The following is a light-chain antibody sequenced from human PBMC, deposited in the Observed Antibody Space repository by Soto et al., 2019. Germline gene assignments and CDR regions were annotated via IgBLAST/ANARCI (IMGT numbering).Light chain of an antibody. Sequence: EIVMTQSPSTLAVFPGERGTFFCRASQSVSSNLAWYQQKPGQTPRLLIYGASTRATGIPDRFSGSGSGTEFTLTISSLQSEDFADYYCQQYQNWPLITFGQGTRLEIK. CDR1: QSVSSN. CDR3: QQYQNWPLIT. V-gene: IGKV3-15*01. CDR2: GAS. J-gene: IGKJ5*01.